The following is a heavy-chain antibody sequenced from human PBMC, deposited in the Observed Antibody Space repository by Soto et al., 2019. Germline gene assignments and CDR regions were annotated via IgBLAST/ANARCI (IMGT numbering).Heavy chain of an antibody. CDR2: ISSSSSYI. CDR3: ASWGYSGYDFDY. V-gene: IGHV3-21*01. CDR1: GFTFSSYS. D-gene: IGHD5-12*01. J-gene: IGHJ4*02. Sequence: GGSLRLSCAASGFTFSSYSMNWVRQAPGKGLEWVSSISSSSSYIYYADSVKGRFTISRDNAKNSLYLQMNSLGAEDTAVYYCASWGYSGYDFDYWGQGTLVTVSS.